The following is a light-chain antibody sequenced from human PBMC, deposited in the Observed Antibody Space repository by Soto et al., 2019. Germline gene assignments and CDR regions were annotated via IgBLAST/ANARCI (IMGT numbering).Light chain of an antibody. Sequence: DIQMTQSPSSLSASVGDRVTITCRASQSIAIYLNWYQHKPGKAPKLLIYAASSLQSGVPSRFSGSGSGTEFTLTISSLQSEDSAVYYCQQYNSWLWTFGQGTKVDIK. J-gene: IGKJ1*01. CDR2: AAS. CDR3: QQYNSWLWT. V-gene: IGKV1-39*01. CDR1: QSIAIY.